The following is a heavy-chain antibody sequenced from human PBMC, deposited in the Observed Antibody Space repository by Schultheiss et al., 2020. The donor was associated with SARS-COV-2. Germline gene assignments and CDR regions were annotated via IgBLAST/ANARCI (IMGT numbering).Heavy chain of an antibody. D-gene: IGHD1-26*01. V-gene: IGHV4-59*01. CDR1: GGSFSGYY. CDR2: IYYSGST. CDR3: ASEPVGATGEGFDI. J-gene: IGHJ3*02. Sequence: SETLSLTCAVYGGSFSGYYWSWIRQHPGKGLEWIGYIYYSGSTNYNPSLKSRVTISVDTSKNQFSLKLSSVTAADTAVYYCASEPVGATGEGFDIWGQGTMVTVSS.